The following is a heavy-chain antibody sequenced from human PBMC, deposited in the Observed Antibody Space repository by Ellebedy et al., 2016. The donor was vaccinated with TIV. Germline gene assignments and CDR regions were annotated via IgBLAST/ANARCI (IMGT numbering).Heavy chain of an antibody. V-gene: IGHV1-69*04. CDR3: ASGTYSSSFFFAEDDAFDI. CDR1: GGTFSSYA. D-gene: IGHD6-13*01. Sequence: ASVKVSCKASGGTFSSYAISWVRQAPGQGLEWMGRIIPILGIANYAQKFQGRVTITADKSTSTAYMELSSLRSEDTAVYYCASGTYSSSFFFAEDDAFDIWGQGTMVTVSS. J-gene: IGHJ3*02. CDR2: IIPILGIA.